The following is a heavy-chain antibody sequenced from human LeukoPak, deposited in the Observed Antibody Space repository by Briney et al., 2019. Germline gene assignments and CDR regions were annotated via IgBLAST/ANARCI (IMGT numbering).Heavy chain of an antibody. CDR1: GYSFTSYW. CDR3: ARPAYYYDSSGYILDY. D-gene: IGHD3-22*01. CDR2: IYPGDSDT. Sequence: GESLKISCKGSGYSFTSYWIGWVRQMLGKGLEWMGIIYPGDSDTRYSPSFQGQVTISADKSISTAYLQWSSLKASDTAMYYCARPAYYYDSSGYILDYWGQGTLVTVSS. V-gene: IGHV5-51*01. J-gene: IGHJ4*02.